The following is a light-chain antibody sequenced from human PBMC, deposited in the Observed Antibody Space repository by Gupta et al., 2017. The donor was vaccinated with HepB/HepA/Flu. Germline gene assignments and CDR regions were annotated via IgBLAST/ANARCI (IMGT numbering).Light chain of an antibody. J-gene: IGKJ4*01. Sequence: DIQMTQSPATLSASVGDTVTITCRASQTLRNYLVWYQQKPGRAPKMLIYHTSTLQSGVSSRFSGSGSETEFSLTISSLQPEDSATYHCQHYNGYPITFGGGTKVEIK. CDR1: QTLRNY. CDR2: HTS. CDR3: QHYNGYPIT. V-gene: IGKV1-5*03.